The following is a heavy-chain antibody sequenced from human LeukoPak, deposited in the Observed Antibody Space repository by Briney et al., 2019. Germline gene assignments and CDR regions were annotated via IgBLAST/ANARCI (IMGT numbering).Heavy chain of an antibody. CDR1: GFTVSSKY. V-gene: IGHV3-53*01. CDR3: AKGYWDYCSSTSCPYYFDY. D-gene: IGHD2-2*01. Sequence: GGSLRLSCAASGFTVSSKYMSWVRQAPGRGLEWVSVIYSGGGTSYADSVKGRFTISRDNSKNTLYLQMNSLRAEDTAVYYCAKGYWDYCSSTSCPYYFDYWGQGTLVTVSS. CDR2: IYSGGGT. J-gene: IGHJ4*02.